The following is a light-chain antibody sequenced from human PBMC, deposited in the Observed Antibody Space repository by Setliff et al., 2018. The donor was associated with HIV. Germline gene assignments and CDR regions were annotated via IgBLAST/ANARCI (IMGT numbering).Light chain of an antibody. CDR2: DVS. CDR3: CSYVTGSTYV. J-gene: IGLJ1*01. CDR1: PGDVGGFTL. Sequence: QSVLSQPASVSGSPGQSITISCTGTPGDVGGFTLVSWYQKYPDRVPKLIIYDVSKRPSRVSDRFSGSKSANTASLTISGLQAEDEADYFCCSYVTGSTYVFGTGTKGTVL. V-gene: IGLV2-23*02.